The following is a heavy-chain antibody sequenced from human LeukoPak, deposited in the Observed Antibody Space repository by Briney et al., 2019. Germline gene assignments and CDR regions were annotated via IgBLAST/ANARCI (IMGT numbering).Heavy chain of an antibody. D-gene: IGHD6-6*01. CDR3: AREPSSSELSEGYYFDY. J-gene: IGHJ4*02. V-gene: IGHV4-38-2*02. Sequence: PSETLSLTCTVSGYSISSGYYWGWIRQPPGKGLEWIGSIYHRGSTYYNPSLKSRVTISVDTSKNQFSLKLSSVTAADTAVYYCAREPSSSELSEGYYFDYWGQGTLVTVSS. CDR2: IYHRGST. CDR1: GYSISSGYY.